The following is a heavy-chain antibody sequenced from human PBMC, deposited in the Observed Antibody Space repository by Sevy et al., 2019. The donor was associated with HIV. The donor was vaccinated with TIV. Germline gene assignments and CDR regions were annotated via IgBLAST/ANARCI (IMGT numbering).Heavy chain of an antibody. J-gene: IGHJ4*02. V-gene: IGHV3-23*01. D-gene: IGHD2-8*01. CDR1: GFTFSSYA. CDR3: AKDILGYCTNGVCYSPLFDY. Sequence: GGSLRLSCAASGFTFSSYAMSWVRQAPGKGLEWVSAISGSGGSTYYADPVKGRFTISRDNSKNTLYLQMNGLRAEDTTVYYCAKDILGYCTNGVCYSPLFDYWGQGTLVTVSS. CDR2: ISGSGGST.